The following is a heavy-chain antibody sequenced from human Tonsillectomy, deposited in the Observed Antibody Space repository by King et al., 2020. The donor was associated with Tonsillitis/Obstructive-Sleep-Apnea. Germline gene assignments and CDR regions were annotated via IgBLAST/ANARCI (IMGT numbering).Heavy chain of an antibody. Sequence: LVESGGGVFQPGRSLRLSCAASGFTFSSYGMHWVRQAPGKGLEWVADIWYDGSNKYYADSVKGRFTISRDNSKNTVYLQINSLRAEDTAVYYCAGEQASIVGATLIDYWGQGTLVTVSS. CDR3: AGEQASIVGATLIDY. CDR1: GFTFSSYG. CDR2: IWYDGSNK. D-gene: IGHD1-26*01. V-gene: IGHV3-33*01. J-gene: IGHJ4*02.